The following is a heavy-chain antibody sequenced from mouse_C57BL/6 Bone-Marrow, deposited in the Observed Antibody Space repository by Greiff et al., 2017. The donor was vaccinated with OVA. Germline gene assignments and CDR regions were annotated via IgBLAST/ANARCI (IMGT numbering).Heavy chain of an antibody. CDR2: INPSSGYT. CDR1: GYTFTSYT. V-gene: IGHV1-4*01. Sequence: QVQLQQSGAELARPGASVKMSCKASGYTFTSYTMHWVNQRPGQGLEWIGYINPSSGYTKYNQKFKDKATLTADKSSSTAYMQLSSLTSEDSAVYYCARSDLPGYAMDYWGQGTSVTVSS. CDR3: ARSDLPGYAMDY. D-gene: IGHD5-1*01. J-gene: IGHJ4*01.